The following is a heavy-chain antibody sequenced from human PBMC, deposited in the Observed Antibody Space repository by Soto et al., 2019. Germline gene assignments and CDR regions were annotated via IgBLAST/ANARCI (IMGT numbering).Heavy chain of an antibody. Sequence: SATRSVSCPVTGCSIRMSRYYWVWIRQPPGKGLEWIGSVYSSGTTYYTPSLRSRVTISADTSKNHFSLKLTSVTAADTAVYYCGIRNISHPEWFDPWGQGTLVTVS. V-gene: IGHV4-39*01. J-gene: IGHJ5*02. CDR3: GIRNISHPEWFDP. CDR1: GCSIRMSRYY. CDR2: VYSSGTT. D-gene: IGHD3-3*02.